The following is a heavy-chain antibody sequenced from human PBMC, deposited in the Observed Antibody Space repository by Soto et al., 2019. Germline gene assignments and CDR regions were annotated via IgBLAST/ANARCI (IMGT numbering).Heavy chain of an antibody. CDR1: GFTVSSNY. D-gene: IGHD6-13*01. J-gene: IGHJ6*02. V-gene: IGHV3-53*01. Sequence: WSLRLSCAASGFTVSSNYMSWVRQAPGKGLEWVSVIYSGGSTYYADSVKGRFTISRDNSKNTLYLQMNSLRAEDTAVYYCARDRIGGKQQLIGRYYYYGMDVWGQGTTVTVSS. CDR3: ARDRIGGKQQLIGRYYYYGMDV. CDR2: IYSGGST.